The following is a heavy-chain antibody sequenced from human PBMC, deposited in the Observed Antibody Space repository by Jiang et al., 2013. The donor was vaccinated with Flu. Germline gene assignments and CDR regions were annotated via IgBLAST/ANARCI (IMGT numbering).Heavy chain of an antibody. CDR3: ASGSSLDSYY. V-gene: IGHV3-48*03. CDR1: GFTFSSYE. CDR2: ISSSGSTI. D-gene: IGHD1-26*01. Sequence: ASGFTFSSYEMNWVRQXPGKGLEWVSYISSSGSTIYYADSVKGRFTISRDNAKNSLYLQMNSLRAEDTAVYYCASGSSLDSYYWGQGTLVTVSS. J-gene: IGHJ4*02.